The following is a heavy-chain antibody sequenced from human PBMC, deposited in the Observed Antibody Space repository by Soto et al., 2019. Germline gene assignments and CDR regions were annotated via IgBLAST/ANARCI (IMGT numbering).Heavy chain of an antibody. CDR2: IYYTGTT. CDR3: ARGDWFHP. Sequence: SETLSLTCTVSGGSISAGDYYWNWIRQPPGKGLEWIGYIYYTGTTKYNPSLKSRATLSVDTSKNRFSLNLTSVTAADSAAYFWARGDWFHPWGPGTLVTVSS. J-gene: IGHJ5*02. CDR1: GGSISAGDYY. V-gene: IGHV4-30-4*01.